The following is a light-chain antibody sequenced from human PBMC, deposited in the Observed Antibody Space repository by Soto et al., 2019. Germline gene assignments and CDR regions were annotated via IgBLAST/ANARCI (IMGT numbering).Light chain of an antibody. V-gene: IGLV2-11*01. J-gene: IGLJ3*02. CDR2: AVN. Sequence: QSALTQPRAVSGSPGQSVNISCNGTSSDVGAYNYVSWYQQHPGKAPKLLIYAVNMRPSGVPVRFSGSKSGNTASLTISGLQAEDEADYSCCSYAGSYTWVFGGGTKVTVL. CDR3: CSYAGSYTWV. CDR1: SSDVGAYNY.